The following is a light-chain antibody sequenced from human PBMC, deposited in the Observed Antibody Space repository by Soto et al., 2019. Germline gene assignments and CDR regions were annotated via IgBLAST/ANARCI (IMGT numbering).Light chain of an antibody. CDR3: QRRSYWLIT. V-gene: IGKV3-11*01. Sequence: DIHFTHSPATLPLHPGPSATLPSRASQSVSSYLAWYQQKPGQAPRLLIYDASTWASGIPARFSGSGSGTDFTLTISSLEPEDFAVYYCQRRSYWLITFGQGTRLEIK. J-gene: IGKJ5*01. CDR1: QSVSSY. CDR2: DAS.